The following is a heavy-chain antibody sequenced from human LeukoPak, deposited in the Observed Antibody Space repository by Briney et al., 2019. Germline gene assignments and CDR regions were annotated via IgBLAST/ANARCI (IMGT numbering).Heavy chain of an antibody. Sequence: SETLSLTCTVSGGSISSSSYYWGWIRQPPGKGLEWIGSIYYSGSTYYNPSLKSRVTISVDTSKNQFSLKLSSVTAADTAVYYCARGGQQLLFCYYYYYMDVWGKGTTVTVSS. J-gene: IGHJ6*03. D-gene: IGHD2-2*01. CDR3: ARGGQQLLFCYYYYYMDV. CDR1: GGSISSSSYY. CDR2: IYYSGST. V-gene: IGHV4-39*01.